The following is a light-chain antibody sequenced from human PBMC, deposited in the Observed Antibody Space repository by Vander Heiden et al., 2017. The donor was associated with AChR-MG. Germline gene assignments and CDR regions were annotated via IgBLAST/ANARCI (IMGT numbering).Light chain of an antibody. CDR1: QDISNY. CDR2: DAS. CDR3: QQYVNLPLT. J-gene: IGKJ4*01. V-gene: IGKV1-33*01. Sequence: DIQMTQSPSSLSTSVGDRDTITCQASQDISNYLNWYQQKPGKAPKLLIYDASNLETGVPSRFSGSGSGTDFTFTISSLQPEDIATYYCQQYVNLPLTFGGGTKVEIK.